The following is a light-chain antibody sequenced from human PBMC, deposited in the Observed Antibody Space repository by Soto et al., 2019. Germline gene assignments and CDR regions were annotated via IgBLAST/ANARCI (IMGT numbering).Light chain of an antibody. J-gene: IGKJ2*01. CDR1: QSVSTY. Sequence: EIVLTQSPATLSLSPGDGATLSCRASQSVSTYLAWFQQKPGQAPRLLIYDASKRATGIPARFSGSGSGTDFTLTISSLEPEDFAVYYCQQRSNWYTFGQGTKLEIK. V-gene: IGKV3D-11*02. CDR3: QQRSNWYT. CDR2: DAS.